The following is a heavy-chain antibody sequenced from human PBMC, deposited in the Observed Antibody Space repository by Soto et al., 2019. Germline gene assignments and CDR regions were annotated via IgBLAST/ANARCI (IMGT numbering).Heavy chain of an antibody. J-gene: IGHJ4*02. D-gene: IGHD6-19*01. V-gene: IGHV3-48*03. CDR3: ARQNGSGWEALFDY. CDR1: GFIFSDYE. Sequence: EVQLVESGGGLVQPGGSLRLSCAVSGFIFSDYEVNWVRQAPGKGLEWVSYTSSSDSTIYYADSVKGRFTISRDNDKNSLYLQMNSLRAEDTAVYYCARQNGSGWEALFDYWGQGTLVTVSS. CDR2: TSSSDSTI.